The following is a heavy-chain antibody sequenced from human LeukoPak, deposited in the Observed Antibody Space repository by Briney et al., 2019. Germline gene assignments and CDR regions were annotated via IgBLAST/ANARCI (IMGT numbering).Heavy chain of an antibody. CDR2: TDHNGRA. Sequence: SETLSLTCAVYGGSLSGYFWTWIRQPPGKGLEWLGETDHNGRADYKSSLKSRLIISLDMSKNQLSLRLRSVTAADTAVYYCARVSYPHASGRASDYWGQGPLITVSS. CDR1: GGSLSGYF. J-gene: IGHJ4*02. V-gene: IGHV4-34*01. CDR3: ARVSYPHASGRASDY. D-gene: IGHD3-10*01.